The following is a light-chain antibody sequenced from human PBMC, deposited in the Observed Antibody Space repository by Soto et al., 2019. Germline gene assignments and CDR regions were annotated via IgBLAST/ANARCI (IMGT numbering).Light chain of an antibody. Sequence: EMVLTQSPATLSLSPVERATLSCRASQSVSSYLARYKQKPGQAPRLRIYDASNRATGTPARFRGSGSGTDFTLTISSLEPEDFSVYYGQQRSNWPPTINFGQGTRLE. CDR1: QSVSSY. CDR2: DAS. CDR3: QQRSNWPPTIN. V-gene: IGKV3-11*01. J-gene: IGKJ5*01.